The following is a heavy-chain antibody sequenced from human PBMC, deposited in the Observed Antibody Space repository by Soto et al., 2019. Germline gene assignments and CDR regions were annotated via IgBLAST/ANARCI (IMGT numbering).Heavy chain of an antibody. V-gene: IGHV5-51*01. CDR3: ARRVETTSMWAYDI. J-gene: IGHJ3*02. CDR1: EYIFTNFW. CDR2: IHPSDSET. D-gene: IGHD1-1*01. Sequence: PGESLKISCKTSEYIFTNFWIGWVRQMPGKGLEWMGSIHPSDSETRDSPSFQGQVTISGDKSIFTAYLQWSSLEASDTAIYFCARRVETTSMWAYDIWGQGTMVTVSS.